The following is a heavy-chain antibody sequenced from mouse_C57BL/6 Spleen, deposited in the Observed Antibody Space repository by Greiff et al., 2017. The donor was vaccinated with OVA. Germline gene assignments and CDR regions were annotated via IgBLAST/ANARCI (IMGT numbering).Heavy chain of an antibody. J-gene: IGHJ2*01. CDR2: IYPGDGDT. V-gene: IGHV1-80*01. CDR1: GYAFSSYW. D-gene: IGHD2-3*01. CDR3: ARSGCLSNYFDY. Sequence: VMLVESGAELVKPGASVKISCKASGYAFSSYWMNWVKQRPGKGLEWIGQIYPGDGDTNYNGKFKGKATLTADKSSSTAYMQLSSLTSEDSAVYFCARSGCLSNYFDYWGQGTTLTVSS.